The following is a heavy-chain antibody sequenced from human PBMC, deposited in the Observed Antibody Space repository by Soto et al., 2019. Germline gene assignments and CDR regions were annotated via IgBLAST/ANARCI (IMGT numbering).Heavy chain of an antibody. J-gene: IGHJ4*02. CDR2: IYYSGST. CDR3: VTVNLVGAAYYFDY. D-gene: IGHD1-26*01. CDR1: GGSVSSGSYY. V-gene: IGHV4-61*01. Sequence: SETLSLTCTVSGGSVSSGSYYWSWIRQPPGKGLEWIGYIYYSGSTNYNPSLKSRVTISVDTSKNQFSLKLSSVTAADTAVYYCVTVNLVGAAYYFDYWGPGTLVTVPQ.